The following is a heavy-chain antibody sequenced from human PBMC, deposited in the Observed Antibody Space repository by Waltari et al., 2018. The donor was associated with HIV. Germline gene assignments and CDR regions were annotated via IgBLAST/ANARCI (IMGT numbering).Heavy chain of an antibody. CDR1: GGSISSYVYH. J-gene: IGHJ4*02. CDR3: VAQDYSDSVDW. V-gene: IGHV4-39*07. CDR2: IYYTDNT. Sequence: QLRLQESGPRLVKPSETLSLTCSVSGGSISSYVYHWGWIRQSPGKGLEWIGSIYYTDNTYYKPSLKRRVTISIDTSKNQFSLRLTSVTAADTAIYYCVAQDYSDSVDWWGQGTLVTVFS. D-gene: IGHD4-17*01.